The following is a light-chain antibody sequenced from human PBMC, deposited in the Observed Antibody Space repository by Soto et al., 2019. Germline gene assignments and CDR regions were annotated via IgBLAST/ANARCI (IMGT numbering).Light chain of an antibody. V-gene: IGKV2-30*02. J-gene: IGKJ2*01. CDR2: KVS. CDR3: IQGTHWPYT. CDR1: QSLVHSDGSTY. Sequence: DVVMTQSPLSLTVTLGQPASISCRSSQSLVHSDGSTYLHWFQQRPGQSPRRLIYKVSNRDSGVPDRFSGSGSGTDFTLKISRVEAEDIGVYFCIQGTHWPYTFGQGTKLEIK.